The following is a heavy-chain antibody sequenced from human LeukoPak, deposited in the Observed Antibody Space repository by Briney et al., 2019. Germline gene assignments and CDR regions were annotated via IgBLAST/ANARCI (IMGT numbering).Heavy chain of an antibody. J-gene: IGHJ6*02. CDR2: ISVNVAGP. V-gene: IGHV3-23*02. Sequence: GGSLRLSCTPSVFTFSSHAMSWVCQAPGEGLEWVSGISVNVAGPYYGDSVKARFTISRDNSKNTLFLQMNSLTAEDTAVYYCARARRTGTRVPDNRPDYYGMDVWGQGTTVTVSS. CDR3: ARARRTGTRVPDNRPDYYGMDV. CDR1: VFTFSSHA. D-gene: IGHD1-7*01.